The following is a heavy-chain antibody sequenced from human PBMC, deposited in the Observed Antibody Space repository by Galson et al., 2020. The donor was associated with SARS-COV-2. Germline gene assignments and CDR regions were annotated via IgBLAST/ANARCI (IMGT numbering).Heavy chain of an antibody. V-gene: IGHV4-34*01. J-gene: IGHJ4*02. CDR3: ASKCRSPTCYAHDY. CDR1: GGSFSGHY. CDR2: INQSGST. Sequence: SETLSLTCAVYGGSFSGHYWSWIRQPPGKGLEWIGEINQSGSTNYNPSLKSRVTISIDTSKNQFSLKLSSVTAADTAVYYCASKCRSPTCYAHDYWGQGTLVTVSS. D-gene: IGHD2-2*01.